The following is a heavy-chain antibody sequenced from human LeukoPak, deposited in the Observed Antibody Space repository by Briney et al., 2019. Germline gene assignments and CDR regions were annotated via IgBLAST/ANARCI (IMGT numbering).Heavy chain of an antibody. J-gene: IGHJ6*02. CDR2: INHSGST. Sequence: SETLSLTCAVYGGSFSGYYWSWIRQPPGKGLEWIGEINHSGSTKYNPSLKSRVTISVDTSKNQFSLKLSSVTAADTAVYYCARVPLVVSYYYYGMDVWGQGTTVTVSS. D-gene: IGHD6-13*01. CDR3: ARVPLVVSYYYYGMDV. CDR1: GGSFSGYY. V-gene: IGHV4-34*01.